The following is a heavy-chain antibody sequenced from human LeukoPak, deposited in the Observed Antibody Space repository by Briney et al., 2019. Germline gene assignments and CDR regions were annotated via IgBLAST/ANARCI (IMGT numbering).Heavy chain of an antibody. CDR1: GYTFTGYY. V-gene: IGHV1-2*02. CDR2: INPNSGGT. CDR3: AREGDSSGWYGGAGAFDI. Sequence: ASVKVSCKASGYTFTGYYMHWVRQAPGQGLEWMGWINPNSGGTNYAQKFQGRVTMTRDTSISTAYMELSRLRSDDTAVYYCAREGDSSGWYGGAGAFDIWGQGTMVTVSS. J-gene: IGHJ3*02. D-gene: IGHD6-19*01.